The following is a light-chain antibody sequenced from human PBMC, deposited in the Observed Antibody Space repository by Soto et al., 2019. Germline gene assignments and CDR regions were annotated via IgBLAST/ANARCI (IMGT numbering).Light chain of an antibody. CDR2: GAS. Sequence: EIVLTQSPGTLPLSPGERATLSCRASQSVRSSYLAWYQQKPGQAPRLLIYGASSRATGIPDRFSGSGSGTDFTLTSSRLEPEDCAVYYCQQYGRSPWTFGQGTKVDIK. V-gene: IGKV3-20*01. J-gene: IGKJ1*01. CDR1: QSVRSSY. CDR3: QQYGRSPWT.